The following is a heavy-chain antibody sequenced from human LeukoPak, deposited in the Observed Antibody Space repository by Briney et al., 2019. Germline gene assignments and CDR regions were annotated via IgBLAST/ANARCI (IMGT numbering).Heavy chain of an antibody. D-gene: IGHD3-22*01. CDR3: AREIKSFGYYDSSGYYRGSAFDI. Sequence: GGSLRLSCEVSGFTFSSFSMSWVRQAPGKGLEWVSDISGSGTNTHYADSVKGRFTISRDNFKNTLYVQMNSLRAEDTAVYYCAREIKSFGYYDSSGYYRGSAFDIWGQGTMVTVSS. CDR1: GFTFSSFS. CDR2: ISGSGTNT. V-gene: IGHV3-23*01. J-gene: IGHJ3*02.